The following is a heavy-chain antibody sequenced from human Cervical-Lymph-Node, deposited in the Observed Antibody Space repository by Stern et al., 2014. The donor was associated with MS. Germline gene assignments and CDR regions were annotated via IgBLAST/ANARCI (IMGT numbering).Heavy chain of an antibody. CDR1: GYTFSNHF. CDR3: ARDGLIVALVGAMELYYYGMDV. V-gene: IGHV1-46*01. D-gene: IGHD4/OR15-4a*01. Sequence: QMQLVQSGAEVKKPGASVRLSCKASGYTFSNHFLHWVRQAPGQGLEWLGIMNPRTGRTSFAQKFQGRVTMTTDTSTSTLYLELSSLRPEDTAVYYCARDGLIVALVGAMELYYYGMDVWGQGTTVTVSS. CDR2: MNPRTGRT. J-gene: IGHJ6*02.